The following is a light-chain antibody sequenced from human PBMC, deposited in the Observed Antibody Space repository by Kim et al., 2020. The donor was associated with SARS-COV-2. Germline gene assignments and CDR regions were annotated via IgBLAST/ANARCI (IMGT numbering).Light chain of an antibody. CDR1: QSVRSN. V-gene: IGKV3-15*01. CDR3: QQYTNWPPEYT. CDR2: GAS. Sequence: EIVMTQSPATLSVSPGESATLSCRASQSVRSNLAWYQQKPSQAPRLLVYGASTRATGIPARFSGSGSGTEFTLTISSLQSEDFAVYYCQQYTNWPPEYTFGQGTKLEI. J-gene: IGKJ2*01.